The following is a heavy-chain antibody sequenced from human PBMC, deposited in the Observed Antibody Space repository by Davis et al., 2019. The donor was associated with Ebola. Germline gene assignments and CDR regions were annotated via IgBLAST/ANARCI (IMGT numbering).Heavy chain of an antibody. CDR2: IYSGGST. Sequence: PPRSLSPSSPASGLSVTSNYTSWVRQAPGKGLEWDSVIYSGGSTYYADSVKGRFTISRDNSKNTVYLQMNSLRAEDTAVHYCAKDGAAAGSDYWGQGTLVTVSS. CDR3: AKDGAAAGSDY. CDR1: GLSVTSNY. J-gene: IGHJ4*02. V-gene: IGHV3-53*05. D-gene: IGHD6-13*01.